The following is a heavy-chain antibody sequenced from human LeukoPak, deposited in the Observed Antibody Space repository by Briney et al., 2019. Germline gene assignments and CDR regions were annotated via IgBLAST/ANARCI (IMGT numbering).Heavy chain of an antibody. V-gene: IGHV4-34*01. J-gene: IGHJ6*03. CDR3: ARHLKGYYYYYMDV. CDR2: INHSGST. Sequence: YWIGWIRQPPGKGLEWIGEINHSGSTNYNPSLKSRVTISVDTSKNQFSLKLSSVTAADTAVYYCARHLKGYYYYYMDVWGKGTTVTISS. CDR1: Y.